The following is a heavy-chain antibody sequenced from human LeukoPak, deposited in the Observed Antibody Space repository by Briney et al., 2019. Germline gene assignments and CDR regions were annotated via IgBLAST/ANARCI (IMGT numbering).Heavy chain of an antibody. J-gene: IGHJ4*02. CDR3: ARGGFNVVVVAASPFDY. CDR1: GGSISSSSYY. Sequence: SETLSLTCTVSGGSISSSSYYWGWIRQPPGKGLEWIGSIYYSGSTYYNPSLKSRVTISVDTSKNQFSLKLSSVTAADTAVYYCARGGFNVVVVAASPFDYWGQGTLVTVSS. V-gene: IGHV4-39*07. CDR2: IYYSGST. D-gene: IGHD2-15*01.